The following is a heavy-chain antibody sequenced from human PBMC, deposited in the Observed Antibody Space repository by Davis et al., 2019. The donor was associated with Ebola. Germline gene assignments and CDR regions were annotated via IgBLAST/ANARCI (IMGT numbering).Heavy chain of an antibody. CDR3: ARVQNYDFWSGLGY. V-gene: IGHV3-30*03. CDR1: GFTFSSYS. D-gene: IGHD3-3*01. Sequence: GESLKISCAASGFTFSSYSMNWVRQAPGKGLEWLAVISYDGSNEYYAVSVKGRFIVSRDNSKNTLSLQMNSLRGEDTAVYYCARVQNYDFWSGLGYWGQGVLVTVFS. J-gene: IGHJ4*02. CDR2: ISYDGSNE.